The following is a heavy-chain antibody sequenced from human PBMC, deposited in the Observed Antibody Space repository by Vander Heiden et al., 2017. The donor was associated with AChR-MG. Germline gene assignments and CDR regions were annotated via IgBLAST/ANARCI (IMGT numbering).Heavy chain of an antibody. CDR2: INHSGST. Sequence: QVQLQQWGAGLLKPSETLSLTCAVYGGSFSGYYWSWIRQPPGKGLEWIGEINHSGSTNYNPSLKSRVTISVDTSKNQFSLKLSSVTAADTAVYYCARRAVDTAMVPPHFDYWGQGPLVTVSS. J-gene: IGHJ4*02. D-gene: IGHD5-18*01. CDR3: ARRAVDTAMVPPHFDY. CDR1: GGSFSGYY. V-gene: IGHV4-34*01.